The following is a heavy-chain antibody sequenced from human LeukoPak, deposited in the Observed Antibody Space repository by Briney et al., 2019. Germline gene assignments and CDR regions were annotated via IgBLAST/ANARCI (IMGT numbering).Heavy chain of an antibody. D-gene: IGHD4-23*01. CDR2: VWYDGSNK. V-gene: IGHV3-33*01. CDR1: GFTFSAYG. Sequence: PGGSLRLSCAASGFTFSAYGMHWVRQAPGKGLERVALVWYDGSNKYYADSVKGRYTISRDNSKNTLYLQMNSLRPEDTAVFYCARNYGTNSGGFDIWGQGTTVSVSS. J-gene: IGHJ3*02. CDR3: ARNYGTNSGGFDI.